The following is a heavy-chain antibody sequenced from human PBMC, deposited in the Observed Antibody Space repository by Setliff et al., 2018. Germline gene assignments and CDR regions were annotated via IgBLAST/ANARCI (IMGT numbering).Heavy chain of an antibody. CDR3: ARDPFAVRAATNWYDH. J-gene: IGHJ5*02. D-gene: IGHD6-13*01. V-gene: IGHV1-69*13. CDR2: IIPIFGTA. CDR1: GGTFSSYA. Sequence: SVKVSCKASGGTFSSYAISWVRQAPGQGLEWMGGIIPIFGTANYAQKFQGRVTITADESTSTAYMELSSLRSEDTAVYYCARDPFAVRAATNWYDHWGQGTLVTVSS.